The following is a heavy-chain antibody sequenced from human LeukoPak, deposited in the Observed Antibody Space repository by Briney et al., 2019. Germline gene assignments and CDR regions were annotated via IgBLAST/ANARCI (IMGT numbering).Heavy chain of an antibody. D-gene: IGHD5-18*01. CDR1: GYTFTSYY. CDR3: ARDERDGGDTAMLGANNWFDP. J-gene: IGHJ5*02. V-gene: IGHV1-46*01. Sequence: ASVKVSCKASGYTFTSYYMHWVRQAPGQGLEWRGIINPSGFSTTYAQKFQGRVTMTRDTSTSTVYMELSSLRSEDTAVYYCARDERDGGDTAMLGANNWFDPWGQGTLVTVSS. CDR2: INPSGFST.